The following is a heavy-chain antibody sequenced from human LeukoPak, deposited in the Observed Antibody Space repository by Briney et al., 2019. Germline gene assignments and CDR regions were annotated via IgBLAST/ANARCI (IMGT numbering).Heavy chain of an antibody. J-gene: IGHJ5*02. V-gene: IGHV1-3*01. Sequence: ASVKVSCKASGYTFTSYAMHWVRQAPGQRLEWMGWINAGNGNTKYSQKFQGRVTITRDTSASTAYMELSSLRSEDTAVYYCARGSSSWYSKYNWFDPWGQGTLVTVSS. D-gene: IGHD6-13*01. CDR2: INAGNGNT. CDR3: ARGSSSWYSKYNWFDP. CDR1: GYTFTSYA.